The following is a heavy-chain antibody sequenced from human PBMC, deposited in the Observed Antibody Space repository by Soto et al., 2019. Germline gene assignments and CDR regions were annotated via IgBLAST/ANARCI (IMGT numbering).Heavy chain of an antibody. CDR2: IIPIFGTA. CDR1: GGTFSSYA. D-gene: IGHD3-9*01. J-gene: IGHJ5*02. CDR3: ARGDYDILTGYYIA. V-gene: IGHV1-69*13. Sequence: ASVKVSCKASGGTFSSYAISWVRQAPGQGLEWMGGIIPIFGTANYAQKFQGRVTITADESTSTAYMELSSLRSEDTAVYYCARGDYDILTGYYIAWGQGTLVTVSS.